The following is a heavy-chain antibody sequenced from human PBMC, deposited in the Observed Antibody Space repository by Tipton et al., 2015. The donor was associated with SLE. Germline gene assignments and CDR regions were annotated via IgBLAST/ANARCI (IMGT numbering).Heavy chain of an antibody. CDR2: IYHSGTA. D-gene: IGHD5-18*01. V-gene: IGHV4-39*07. CDR1: GGSISSSRYY. J-gene: IGHJ4*02. CDR3: AREEDTAMVKD. Sequence: TLSLTCTVSGGSISSSRYYWGWIRQPPGKGLEWIGSIYHSGTAYYNPPLKSRVTISVDTSKNQISLKLSSVTAADTAVYYCAREEDTAMVKDWGQGTLVTVSS.